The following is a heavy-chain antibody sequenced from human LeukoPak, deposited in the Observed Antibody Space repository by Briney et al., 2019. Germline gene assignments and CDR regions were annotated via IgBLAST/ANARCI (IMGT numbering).Heavy chain of an antibody. CDR3: ASPVKYYDTWSGYPPFDY. V-gene: IGHV1-69*13. CDR1: GGTFKNFA. Sequence: SVKVSCKASGGTFKNFAISWVRQAPGQGLEWVGGIIPMSGTANYAQKFQGRVTITADESTSTAYMELGSLRSEDTAIYYCASPVKYYDTWSGYPPFDYWGQGTLVTVSS. D-gene: IGHD3-3*01. CDR2: IIPMSGTA. J-gene: IGHJ4*02.